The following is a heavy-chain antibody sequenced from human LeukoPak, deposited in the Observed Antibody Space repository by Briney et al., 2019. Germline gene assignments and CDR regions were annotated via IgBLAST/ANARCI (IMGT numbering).Heavy chain of an antibody. D-gene: IGHD3-9*01. CDR1: GGTFSSYA. CDR2: IIPIFGSA. CDR3: ARGPAERYFDWLLCS. J-gene: IGHJ4*02. V-gene: IGHV1-69*06. Sequence: ASVKVSCKASGGTFSSYAISWVRQAPGQGLEWMGGIIPIFGSANYAQKFQGRVTITADKSTSTAYMELSSLRSEDTAVYYCARGPAERYFDWLLCSWGQGTLVTVSS.